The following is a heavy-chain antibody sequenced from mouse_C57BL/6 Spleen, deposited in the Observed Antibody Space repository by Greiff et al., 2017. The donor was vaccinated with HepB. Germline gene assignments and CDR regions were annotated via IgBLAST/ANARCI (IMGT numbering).Heavy chain of an antibody. V-gene: IGHV1-81*01. J-gene: IGHJ3*01. D-gene: IGHD1-1*01. Sequence: QVQLQQSGAELARPGASVKLSCKASGYTFTSYGISWVKQSTGQGLEWIGEIYPRSGNTYYNEKFKSKATLTVDKSSSTAYMQLSSLTSEDSAVYYCARREYGSSYPFAYWGQGTLVTVSA. CDR2: IYPRSGNT. CDR3: ARREYGSSYPFAY. CDR1: GYTFTSYG.